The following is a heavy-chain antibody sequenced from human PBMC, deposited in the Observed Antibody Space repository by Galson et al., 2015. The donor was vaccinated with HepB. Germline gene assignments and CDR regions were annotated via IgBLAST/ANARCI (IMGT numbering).Heavy chain of an antibody. CDR3: ARLRPPSSGRFDY. CDR1: GFTFSNSW. CDR2: IKQDGSEE. Sequence: SLRLSCAASGFTFSNSWMSWVRQAPGKGLGWVADIKQDGSEEYYVDSLKGRITISRDNAKNSLYLQMNSLSAEDTAVYYWARLRPPSSGRFDYWGQGTLVTVSS. D-gene: IGHD6-19*01. V-gene: IGHV3-7*03. J-gene: IGHJ4*02.